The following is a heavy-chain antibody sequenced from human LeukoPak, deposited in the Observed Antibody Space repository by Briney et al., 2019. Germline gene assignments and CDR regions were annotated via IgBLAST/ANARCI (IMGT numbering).Heavy chain of an antibody. CDR3: ARTYDYDSSGCYFDY. Sequence: ASVKVSCKPSGYTFSSYAISWVRQAPGQRLEWMGGIIPIFDTGNYAQNFQGRLTITADESTSTAYMELSSLRSEDTAAYNCARTYDYDSSGCYFDYWGQGTMVTVSS. D-gene: IGHD3-22*01. J-gene: IGHJ4*02. CDR2: IIPIFDTG. CDR1: GYTFSSYA. V-gene: IGHV1-69*13.